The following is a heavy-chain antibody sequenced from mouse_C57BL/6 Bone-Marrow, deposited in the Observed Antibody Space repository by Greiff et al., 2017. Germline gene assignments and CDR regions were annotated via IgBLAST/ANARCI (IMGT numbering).Heavy chain of an antibody. Sequence: EVQLQQSGAELVRPGASVKLSCTASGFNIKDDYMHWVKQRPEQGLEWIGWIDPENGDTEYASKFQGKATITADTSSNTAYLQLSSLTSEDTAVYYCTTGWLLPLDFDVGGTGTTVTVSS. CDR1: GFNIKDDY. V-gene: IGHV14-4*01. J-gene: IGHJ1*03. D-gene: IGHD2-3*01. CDR3: TTGWLLPLDFDV. CDR2: IDPENGDT.